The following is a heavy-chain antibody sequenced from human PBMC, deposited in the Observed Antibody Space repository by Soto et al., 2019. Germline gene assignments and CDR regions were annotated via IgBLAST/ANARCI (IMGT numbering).Heavy chain of an antibody. CDR2: ISSSSSTI. CDR1: GFTFSSYS. J-gene: IGHJ6*03. Sequence: GGSLRLSCAASGFTFSSYSMNWVRQAPGKGLEWVSYISSSSSTIYYADSVKGRLTISRDKAKNSLYLQMNSLRAEDTAVYYCARDGNYYMDVWGKGTTVTVSS. V-gene: IGHV3-48*01. CDR3: ARDGNYYMDV. D-gene: IGHD1-1*01.